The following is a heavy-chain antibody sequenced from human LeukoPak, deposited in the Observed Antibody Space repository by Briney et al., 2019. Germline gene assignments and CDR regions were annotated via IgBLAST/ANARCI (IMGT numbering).Heavy chain of an antibody. CDR2: IGIRGDT. V-gene: IGHV3-13*01. J-gene: IGHJ4*02. D-gene: IGHD6-19*01. CDR1: GFTFIDYD. CDR3: ARGGMQVSGIDEFDY. Sequence: GGSLRLSCAASGFTFIDYDMHWVRQVIGKGLEWVSAIGIRGDTHYSGSVKGRFTISRENAESSLYLQMNSLRAEDTAVYYCARGGMQVSGIDEFDYWGQGTLVTVSS.